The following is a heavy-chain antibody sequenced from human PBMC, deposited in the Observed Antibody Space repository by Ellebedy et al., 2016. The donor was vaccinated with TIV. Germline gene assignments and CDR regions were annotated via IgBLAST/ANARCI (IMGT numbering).Heavy chain of an antibody. Sequence: AASVKVSCKTSGYTFTDYYIHWVRQAPGQGLEWMGWINPNTGGTNYAQKFQGRVIMTRDTSISTGYMELSSLRSDDTAVYFCARGRVNGSPSSGLDVWGQGTTVTVSS. CDR2: INPNTGGT. CDR3: ARGRVNGSPSSGLDV. CDR1: GYTFTDYY. J-gene: IGHJ6*02. V-gene: IGHV1-2*02. D-gene: IGHD6-13*01.